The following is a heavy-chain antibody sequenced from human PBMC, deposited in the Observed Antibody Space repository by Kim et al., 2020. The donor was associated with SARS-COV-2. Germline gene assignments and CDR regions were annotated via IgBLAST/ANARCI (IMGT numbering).Heavy chain of an antibody. Sequence: YAQGFTGRFVFSLDTSVSTAYLQISSLKAEDTAVYYCARGVVVPAVWFDPWGQGTLVTVSS. CDR3: ARGVVVPAVWFDP. J-gene: IGHJ5*02. D-gene: IGHD2-2*01. V-gene: IGHV7-4-1*02.